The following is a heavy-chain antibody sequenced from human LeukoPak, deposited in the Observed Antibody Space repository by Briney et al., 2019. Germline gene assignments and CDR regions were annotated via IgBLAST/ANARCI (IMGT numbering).Heavy chain of an antibody. D-gene: IGHD3-10*01. J-gene: IGHJ4*02. CDR2: IYYSGST. V-gene: IGHV4-59*08. CDR1: GGSISSYY. CDR3: AKHYMGSSYDRALDY. Sequence: SETLSLTCTVSGGSISSYYWSWIRQPPGKGLEWIGYIYYSGSTNYNPSLKSRVTISVDTSKNQFSLKLSSVTAADTAIYYCAKHYMGSSYDRALDYWGQGTLVTVSS.